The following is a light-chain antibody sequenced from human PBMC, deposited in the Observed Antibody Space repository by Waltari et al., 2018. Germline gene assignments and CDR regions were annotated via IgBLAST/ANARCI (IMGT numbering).Light chain of an antibody. CDR2: HAS. Sequence: EIVLTQSPGTLSLSSGERATLSCRASQSISRYLAWYQQKPGQAPILLIYHASTRATGVAGRFSGSGSGTDFSLTSSRQDDEDFAVYYWQHYESLPVTFGQGTKVEIK. CDR3: QHYESLPVT. V-gene: IGKV3-20*01. J-gene: IGKJ1*01. CDR1: QSISRY.